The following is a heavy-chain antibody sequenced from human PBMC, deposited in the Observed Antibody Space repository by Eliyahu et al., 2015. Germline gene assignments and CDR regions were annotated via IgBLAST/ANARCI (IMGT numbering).Heavy chain of an antibody. D-gene: IGHD1-26*01. CDR3: ARSPYSGRGATTAGAFDI. V-gene: IGHV1-69*01. CDR2: IIPIFGTA. Sequence: QVQLVQSGAEVKKPGSSVKVSCKASGGTXXSYAIIXVRQAPGXGLEWMXGIIPIFGTANYAQKFQGRVTITADESTSTAYMELSSLRSEDTAVYYCARSPYSGRGATTAGAFDIWGQGTMVTVSS. J-gene: IGHJ3*02. CDR1: GGTXXSYA.